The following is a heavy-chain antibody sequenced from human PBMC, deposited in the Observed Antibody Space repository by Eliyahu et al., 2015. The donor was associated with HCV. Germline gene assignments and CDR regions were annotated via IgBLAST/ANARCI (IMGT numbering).Heavy chain of an antibody. Sequence: QVQLMQSGAEVKQPGASVQISCKGSXYTFTXYLIHWVXQAPGQRLEWLGWINPGNDNTKYSQKLQDRITITRDTSASTVYMELSSLSSEDTAVYHCGRDQITGGGDPWGQGTLVTVSS. CDR1: XYTFTXYL. J-gene: IGHJ5*02. V-gene: IGHV1-3*01. D-gene: IGHD1-14*01. CDR2: INPGNDNT. CDR3: GRDQITGGGDP.